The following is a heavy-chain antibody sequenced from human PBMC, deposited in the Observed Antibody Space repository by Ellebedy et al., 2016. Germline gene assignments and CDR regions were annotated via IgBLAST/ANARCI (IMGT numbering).Heavy chain of an antibody. D-gene: IGHD5-12*01. CDR3: ARDLRGYSGYDPSAFDY. Sequence: GGSLRLSCGASGFTFSNYAISWVRQAPGKGLEWVANIKQDGSEIYYVDSVKGRFTISRDNAKNSLYLQMNSLRAEDTAVYYCARDLRGYSGYDPSAFDYWGQGTLVTVSS. CDR1: GFTFSNYA. J-gene: IGHJ4*02. CDR2: IKQDGSEI. V-gene: IGHV3-7*01.